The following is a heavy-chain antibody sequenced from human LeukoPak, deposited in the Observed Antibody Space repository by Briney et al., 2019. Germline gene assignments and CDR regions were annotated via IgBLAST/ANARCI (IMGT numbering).Heavy chain of an antibody. J-gene: IGHJ6*03. CDR3: ARSFGASQQYSSTWDYYYVDV. V-gene: IGHV1-46*01. Sequence: ASVKVSCKAFGYTFTNYYMHWVRQAPGQGLEWMGIINPSGGSTSYEQDRVTMTRDMSTNKVYMELSSLRSEDTAVYYCARSFGASQQYSSTWDYYYVDVWGKGTTVTVSS. CDR2: INPSGGST. D-gene: IGHD6-13*01. CDR1: GYTFTNYY.